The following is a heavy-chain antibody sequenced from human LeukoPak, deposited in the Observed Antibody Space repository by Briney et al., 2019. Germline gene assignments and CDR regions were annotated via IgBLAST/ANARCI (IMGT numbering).Heavy chain of an antibody. D-gene: IGHD6-13*01. CDR3: ARDPAPSSSWGLDY. CDR1: GFAFSSYA. J-gene: IGHJ4*02. CDR2: ISRSGNTI. Sequence: PGGSLRLSCAASGFAFSSYAMSWVRQAPGRGLEWVSYISRSGNTIYYADSVKGRFTISGDNTKKSLYLQVNSLRAEDTAVYYCARDPAPSSSWGLDYWGQGTLVTVSS. V-gene: IGHV3-48*04.